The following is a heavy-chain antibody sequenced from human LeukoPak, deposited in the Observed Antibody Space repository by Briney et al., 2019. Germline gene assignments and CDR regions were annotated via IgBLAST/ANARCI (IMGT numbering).Heavy chain of an antibody. J-gene: IGHJ5*02. Sequence: PSETLSLTCTVSGGPISSSSYYWGWIRQPPGKGLEWIGSIYYSGSTHYNPSPKRRVTIPVDTSTHQFSLKLSSVTAAETAVYYCARPSKYYAYVWGSYRPSPDQTNNWFDPWGQGTLVTVSS. V-gene: IGHV4-39*01. CDR3: ARPSKYYAYVWGSYRPSPDQTNNWFDP. CDR2: IYYSGST. CDR1: GGPISSSSYY. D-gene: IGHD3-16*02.